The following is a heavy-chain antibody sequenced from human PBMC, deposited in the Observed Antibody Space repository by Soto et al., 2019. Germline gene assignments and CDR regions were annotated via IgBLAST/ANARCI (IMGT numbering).Heavy chain of an antibody. D-gene: IGHD2-2*01. CDR1: GFTFSSYA. CDR2: IRGSGGST. V-gene: IGHV3-23*01. Sequence: GGSLRLSCAASGFTFSSYAMSWVRQAPGKGLEWVSAIRGSGGSTYYADSVKGRFTISRDNSKNTLYLQMNSLRAEDTAVYYCAKDSHIFVVVPEGGRYWGQGTLVTVSS. J-gene: IGHJ4*02. CDR3: AKDSHIFVVVPEGGRY.